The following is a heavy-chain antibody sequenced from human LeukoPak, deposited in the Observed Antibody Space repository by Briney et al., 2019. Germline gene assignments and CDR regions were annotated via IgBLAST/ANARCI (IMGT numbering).Heavy chain of an antibody. D-gene: IGHD3-10*01. V-gene: IGHV3-23*01. CDR3: AKSLSGNSVIFNYGMDV. CDR1: GFTFSSYA. CDR2: ISGSGGST. J-gene: IGHJ6*02. Sequence: PGGSLRLSCAASGFTFSSYAMSWVRQAPGKGLEWVSAISGSGGSTYYADSVKGRFTISRDNSKNTLYLQMNSLRAEDTAVYYCAKSLSGNSVIFNYGMDVWGQGTTVTVSS.